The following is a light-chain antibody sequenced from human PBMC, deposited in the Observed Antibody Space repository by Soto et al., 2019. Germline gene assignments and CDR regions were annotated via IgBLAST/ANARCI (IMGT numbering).Light chain of an antibody. CDR1: SSDVGGYNY. CDR3: CSYAVSSTFVV. J-gene: IGLJ2*01. CDR2: EVS. V-gene: IGLV2-14*01. Sequence: QSALTQPASVSGSPGQSITISCTGTSSDVGGYNYVSWYQHHPGKAPKLMIYEVSHRPPGVSSRFSGSKSGNTASLTISGLQAEDEADYYCCSYAVSSTFVVFGGGTKLTVL.